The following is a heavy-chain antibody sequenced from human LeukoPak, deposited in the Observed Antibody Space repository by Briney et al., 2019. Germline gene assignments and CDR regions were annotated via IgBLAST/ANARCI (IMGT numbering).Heavy chain of an antibody. CDR3: ASSRGDSSGYYYRNYYYGMDV. Sequence: GGSLRLSCAASGFTFSDYYMSWIRQAPGKGLEWVSYISSSGSTIYYADSVKGRFTISRDNAKNSLYLQMNSLRAEDTAVYYCASSRGDSSGYYYRNYYYGMDVWGQGTTVTVSS. V-gene: IGHV3-11*01. CDR2: ISSSGSTI. J-gene: IGHJ6*02. D-gene: IGHD3-22*01. CDR1: GFTFSDYY.